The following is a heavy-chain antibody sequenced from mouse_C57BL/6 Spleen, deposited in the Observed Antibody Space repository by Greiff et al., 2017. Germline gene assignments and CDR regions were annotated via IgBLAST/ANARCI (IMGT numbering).Heavy chain of an antibody. V-gene: IGHV1-81*01. Sequence: QVQLQQSGAELARPGASVKLSCKASGYTFTSYGISWVKQRTGQGLEWIGEIYPRSGNTYYNEKFKGKATLTADKSSSTAYMELRSLTSEDSAVYFCARGGGVATNWYFDVWGTGTTVTVAS. J-gene: IGHJ1*03. D-gene: IGHD1-1*01. CDR3: ARGGGVATNWYFDV. CDR2: IYPRSGNT. CDR1: GYTFTSYG.